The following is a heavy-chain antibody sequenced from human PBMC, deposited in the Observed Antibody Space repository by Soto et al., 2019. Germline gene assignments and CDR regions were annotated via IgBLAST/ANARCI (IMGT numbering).Heavy chain of an antibody. CDR3: ARKQVGVIVPATPPPPAPYYYYYYYMDV. CDR1: GFTFSDYY. V-gene: IGHV3-11*01. D-gene: IGHD3-16*02. Sequence: QVQLVESGGGLVKPGGSLRLSCAASGFTFSDYYMSWIRQAPGKGLEWVSYISSSGSTIYYADSVKGRFTISRDNAQNFPFSEKKRLRGRETARLFCARKQVGVIVPATPPPPAPYYYYYYYMDVWGKGTTVTVSS. J-gene: IGHJ6*03. CDR2: ISSSGSTI.